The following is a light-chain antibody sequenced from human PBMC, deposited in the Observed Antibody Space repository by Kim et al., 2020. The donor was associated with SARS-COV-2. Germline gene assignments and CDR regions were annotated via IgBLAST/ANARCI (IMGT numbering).Light chain of an antibody. V-gene: IGLV3-19*01. CDR1: SLRNYY. J-gene: IGLJ2*01. CDR3: NSRDSSGNHVV. CDR2: GKN. Sequence: LGQTVRITCQGDSLRNYYASWYQQKPGQAPILVIYGKNNRPSGIPDRFSGSSSGNTASLTITGAQAEDEADYYCNSRDSSGNHVVFGGGTKVTVL.